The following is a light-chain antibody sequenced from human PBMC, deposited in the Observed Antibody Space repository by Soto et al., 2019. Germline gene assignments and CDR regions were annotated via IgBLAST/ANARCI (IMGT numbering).Light chain of an antibody. Sequence: EIVLTQSPGTLSLSPGERATLSCRASQSVFSNYLAWYQEKPGQAPRLLIYGASSRATGIPDRFSGSGSGTDFTLTINRLDPEDFAVYYCQQFGSPPITFGQGTRLEIK. V-gene: IGKV3-20*01. CDR3: QQFGSPPIT. J-gene: IGKJ5*01. CDR2: GAS. CDR1: QSVFSNY.